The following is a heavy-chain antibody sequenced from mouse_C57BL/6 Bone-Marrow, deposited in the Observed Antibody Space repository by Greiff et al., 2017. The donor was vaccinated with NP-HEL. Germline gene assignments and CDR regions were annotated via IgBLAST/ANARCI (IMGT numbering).Heavy chain of an antibody. CDR1: GFTFSSYT. Sequence: EVKVVESGGGLVKPGGSLKLSCAASGFTFSSYTMSWVRQTPEKRLEWVATISGGGGNTYYPDSVKGRFTISRDNAKNTLYLQMSSLRSEDTALYYCARQGIYYDYDTFAYWGQGTLVTVSA. CDR2: ISGGGGNT. CDR3: ARQGIYYDYDTFAY. J-gene: IGHJ3*01. D-gene: IGHD2-4*01. V-gene: IGHV5-9*01.